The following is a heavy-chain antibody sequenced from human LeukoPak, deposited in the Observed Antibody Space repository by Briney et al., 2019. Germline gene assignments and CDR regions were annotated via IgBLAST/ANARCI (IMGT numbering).Heavy chain of an antibody. J-gene: IGHJ4*02. CDR2: IYYSGST. CDR1: GGSISSGDYY. V-gene: IGHV4-30-4*01. Sequence: TLFLTCTVSGGSISSGDYYWSWIRQPPGKGLEWIGYIYYSGSTYYNPSLKSRVTISVDTSKNQFSLRLSSVTAADTAVYYCARVAGGDYGFHFDYWGQGTLVTVFS. CDR3: ARVAGGDYGFHFDY. D-gene: IGHD4-17*01.